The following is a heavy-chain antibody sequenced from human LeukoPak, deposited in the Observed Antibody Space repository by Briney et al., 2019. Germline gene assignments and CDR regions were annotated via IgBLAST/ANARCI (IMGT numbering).Heavy chain of an antibody. J-gene: IGHJ4*02. CDR1: GFTFSIYG. V-gene: IGHV3-23*01. CDR3: ARGVGSSSSVAGWTYYFDY. CDR2: ISGSGGST. Sequence: GGSLRLSCAASGFTFSIYGMSWVRQAPGKGLEWVSAISGSGGSTYYADSVKGRFTISRDNSKDTLYLQMNSLRAEDTAVYYCARGVGSSSSVAGWTYYFDYWGQGTLVTVSS. D-gene: IGHD6-19*01.